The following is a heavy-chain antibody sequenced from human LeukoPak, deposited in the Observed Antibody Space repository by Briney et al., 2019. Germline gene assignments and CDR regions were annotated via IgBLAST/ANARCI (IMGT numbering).Heavy chain of an antibody. V-gene: IGHV4-34*01. D-gene: IGHD3-22*01. J-gene: IGHJ5*02. CDR1: GGSFSGYY. Sequence: SETLSLTCAVYGGSFSGYYWSWIRQPPGKGLEWIGEINHSGSTYYNPSLKSRVTISVDTSKNQFSLKLSSVTAADTAVYYCARVITPWYYDRAKNWFDPWGQGTLVTVSS. CDR3: ARVITPWYYDRAKNWFDP. CDR2: INHSGST.